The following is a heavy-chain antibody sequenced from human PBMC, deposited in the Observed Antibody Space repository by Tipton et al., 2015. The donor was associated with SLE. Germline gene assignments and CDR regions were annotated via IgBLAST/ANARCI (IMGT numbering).Heavy chain of an antibody. CDR1: GGSITSYY. V-gene: IGHV4-59*08. D-gene: IGHD1-14*01. J-gene: IGHJ4*02. CDR2: IYYSGNT. CDR3: ARLLTGVHDY. Sequence: TLSLTCTVSGGSITSYYWSWIRQPPGKGLEWIGYIYYSGNTNYNPSLMSRVTISLDTSKNQFSLKLSSVTAADTAVYYCARLLTGVHDYWGQGTLVTVSS.